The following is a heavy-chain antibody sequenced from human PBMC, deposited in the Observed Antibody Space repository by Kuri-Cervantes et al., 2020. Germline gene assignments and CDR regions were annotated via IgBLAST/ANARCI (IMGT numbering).Heavy chain of an antibody. CDR1: GGSFSGYY. J-gene: IGHJ4*02. Sequence: SETLSLTCAVYGGSFSGYYWSWIRQPAGRALEWIGRIYISGITDYNPSLNSRVTLSVDTSKNQFSLKLTSVTAADTAVYYCAKDRSPTQWGQGTLVTVSS. CDR2: IYISGIT. CDR3: AKDRSPTQ. V-gene: IGHV4-4*07.